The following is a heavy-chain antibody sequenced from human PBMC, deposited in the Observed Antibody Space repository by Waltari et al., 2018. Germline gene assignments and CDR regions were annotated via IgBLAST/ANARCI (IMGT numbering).Heavy chain of an antibody. CDR1: GFTFSSYS. V-gene: IGHV3-21*01. Sequence: SLRLSCAASGFTFSSYSMNWVRQAPGKGLEWVSSISSSSSYIYYADSVKDRFTISRDNAKNSLYLQMNSLRAEDTAVYYCARDFLTTGVRWGQGTLVTVSS. J-gene: IGHJ4*02. CDR2: ISSSSSYI. CDR3: ARDFLTTGVR. D-gene: IGHD4-17*01.